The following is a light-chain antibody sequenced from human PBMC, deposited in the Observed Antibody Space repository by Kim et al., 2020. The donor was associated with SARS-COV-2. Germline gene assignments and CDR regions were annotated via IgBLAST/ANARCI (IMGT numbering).Light chain of an antibody. CDR2: KAS. CDR1: QSISSW. V-gene: IGKV1-5*03. CDR3: QQYNSYSLA. J-gene: IGKJ1*01. Sequence: ASVGDRVTITCRASQSISSWLAWYQQKPGKAPKLLIYKASSLESGVPSRFSGSGSGTEFTLTISSLQPDDFATYYCQQYNSYSLAFGQGTKVDIK.